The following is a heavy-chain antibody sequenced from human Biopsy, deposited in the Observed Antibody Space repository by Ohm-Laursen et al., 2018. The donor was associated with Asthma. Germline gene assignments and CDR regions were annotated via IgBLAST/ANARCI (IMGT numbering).Heavy chain of an antibody. Sequence: SLRLSCAASGFSFSNFAIHWVRQAPGKGLAWVGVISKDASTQDYADSVKGRFTMARGNSKNTLDLQMNSLREEDTAVYYCVRDGTDDAFDIWGQGTVVSVSS. CDR1: GFSFSNFA. CDR3: VRDGTDDAFDI. J-gene: IGHJ3*02. CDR2: ISKDASTQ. V-gene: IGHV3-30*01. D-gene: IGHD1-1*01.